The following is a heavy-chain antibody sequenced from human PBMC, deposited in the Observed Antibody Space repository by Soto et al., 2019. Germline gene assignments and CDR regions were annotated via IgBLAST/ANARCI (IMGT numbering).Heavy chain of an antibody. D-gene: IGHD3-3*01. Sequence: SETLSLTCAVSGESISSSNWWSWVRQPPGKGLEWIGEIYHSGNTKYNPSLKSRVTISVDKSKNQFSLKLNSVTAADTAVYYCARENDFWSGPNGLDVWGQGTTVTVSS. J-gene: IGHJ6*02. CDR1: GESISSSNW. CDR3: ARENDFWSGPNGLDV. V-gene: IGHV4-4*02. CDR2: IYHSGNT.